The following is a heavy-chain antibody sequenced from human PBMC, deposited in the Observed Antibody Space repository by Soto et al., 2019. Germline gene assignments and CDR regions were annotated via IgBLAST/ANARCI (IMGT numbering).Heavy chain of an antibody. Sequence: SVRVSCKASGGTFSSYAISWVRQAPGQGLEWMGGIIPIFGTANYAQKFQGRVTITADESTSTAYMELSSLRSEDTAVYYCARVTQSYNWNYGGGWFDPWGQGTLVTVSS. D-gene: IGHD1-7*01. V-gene: IGHV1-69*13. J-gene: IGHJ5*02. CDR1: GGTFSSYA. CDR3: ARVTQSYNWNYGGGWFDP. CDR2: IIPIFGTA.